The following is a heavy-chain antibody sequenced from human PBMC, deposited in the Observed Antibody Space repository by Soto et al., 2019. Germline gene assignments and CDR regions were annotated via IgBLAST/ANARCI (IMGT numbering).Heavy chain of an antibody. J-gene: IGHJ4*02. CDR2: ISYDGSNK. CDR1: GFTFSSYA. V-gene: IGHV3-30-3*01. Sequence: GGSLRLSCAASGFTFSSYAMHWVRQAPGKGLEWVAVISYDGSNKYYADSVKGRFTISRDNSKNTLYLQMNSLRAEDTAVYYCARDIAVGTMVRGVMGIWGQGTLVTVSS. D-gene: IGHD3-10*01. CDR3: ARDIAVGTMVRGVMGI.